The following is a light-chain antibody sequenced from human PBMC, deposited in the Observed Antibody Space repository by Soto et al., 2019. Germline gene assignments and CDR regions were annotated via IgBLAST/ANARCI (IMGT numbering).Light chain of an antibody. Sequence: QSVLTQPRSVSGAPGQRVTISCTGSSXNIGAGYDVHWYQQLPGTAPKLLIYGNSNRPSGVPDRFSGSKSGTSASLAITGLQAEDEADYYCQSYESSLSGSVFGTGTKVILL. CDR1: SXNIGAGYD. CDR2: GNS. CDR3: QSYESSLSGSV. V-gene: IGLV1-40*01. J-gene: IGLJ1*01.